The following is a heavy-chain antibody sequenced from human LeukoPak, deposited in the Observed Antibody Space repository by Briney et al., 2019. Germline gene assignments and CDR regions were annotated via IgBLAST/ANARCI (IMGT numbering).Heavy chain of an antibody. CDR2: INSIGSNI. Sequence: GGSLRLSCAASGFTFSTYSMNWVRQAPGKGLEWVSSINSIGSNIYYADSVKGRFTLSRDNAKNSLYLQMNSLRAEDTAVYYCARPYSGSYGRGSDYWGQGTLVSVSS. CDR3: ARPYSGSYGRGSDY. CDR1: GFTFSTYS. J-gene: IGHJ4*02. V-gene: IGHV3-21*01. D-gene: IGHD1-26*01.